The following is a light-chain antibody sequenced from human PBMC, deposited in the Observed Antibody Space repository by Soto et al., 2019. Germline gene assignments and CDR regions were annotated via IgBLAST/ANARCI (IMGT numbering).Light chain of an antibody. Sequence: DIQMTQSPSTLSASVGDRVTITCRASQSISSWLAWYQQKPGKAPKLLIYKASSLESGVPSRFSGSGSGTAFTLTISSLQPDDFATYSCQQYNNYPWTFGQGTKVEIK. CDR3: QQYNNYPWT. CDR2: KAS. CDR1: QSISSW. V-gene: IGKV1-5*03. J-gene: IGKJ1*01.